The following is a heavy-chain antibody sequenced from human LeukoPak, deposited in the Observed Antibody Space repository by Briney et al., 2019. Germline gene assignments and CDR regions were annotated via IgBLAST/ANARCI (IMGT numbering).Heavy chain of an antibody. V-gene: IGHV4-39*01. J-gene: IGHJ3*02. CDR2: IYYSGST. Sequence: SQTLSLTCTVSGGSISSSSYYWGWIRQPPGKGLEWIGSIYYSGSTYYNPSLKSRVTISVDTSKNQFSLKLSSVTAADTAVYYCARHMDYGDYEGGAFDIWGQGTMVTVSS. D-gene: IGHD4-17*01. CDR1: GGSISSSSYY. CDR3: ARHMDYGDYEGGAFDI.